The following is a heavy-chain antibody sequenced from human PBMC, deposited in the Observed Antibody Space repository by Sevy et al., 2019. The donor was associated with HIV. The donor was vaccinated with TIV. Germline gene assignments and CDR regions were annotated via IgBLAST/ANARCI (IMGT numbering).Heavy chain of an antibody. J-gene: IGHJ4*02. Sequence: ASVKVSCKASGGTFSSYAISWVRQAPGQGLAWMGGIIPIFGTANYAQKFQGRVTITADESTSTAYMELSSLRSEDTAVYYCARAGFMSDSSGYYWGQGTLVTVSS. CDR1: GGTFSSYA. CDR3: ARAGFMSDSSGYY. D-gene: IGHD3-22*01. V-gene: IGHV1-69*13. CDR2: IIPIFGTA.